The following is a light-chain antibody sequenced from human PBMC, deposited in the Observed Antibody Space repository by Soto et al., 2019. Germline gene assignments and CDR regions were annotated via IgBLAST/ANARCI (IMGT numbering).Light chain of an antibody. J-gene: IGKJ2*01. V-gene: IGKV1-9*01. CDR1: QDISTY. Sequence: DIQLTQSPSFLSASVGDRVTITCRASQDISTYVAWYQQEPGKAPKLLIYAASNLQGGVPSRFSGSGSGTEFTLTISSLQAEDSAAYYCLQDYNYPFTFGQGTKVDIK. CDR2: AAS. CDR3: LQDYNYPFT.